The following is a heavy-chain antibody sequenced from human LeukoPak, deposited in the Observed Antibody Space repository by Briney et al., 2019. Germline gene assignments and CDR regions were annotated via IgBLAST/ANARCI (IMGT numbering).Heavy chain of an antibody. D-gene: IGHD3-10*01. Sequence: SVKVSCKASGFTFTSSAMQWVRQARGQRLEWIGWIVVGSGNTNYAQKFQERVTITRDMSTSTAYMEPSSLRSEDTAVYYCVLTSVWFGEPSLDYWGQGTLVTVSS. CDR2: IVVGSGNT. V-gene: IGHV1-58*02. CDR1: GFTFTSSA. CDR3: VLTSVWFGEPSLDY. J-gene: IGHJ4*02.